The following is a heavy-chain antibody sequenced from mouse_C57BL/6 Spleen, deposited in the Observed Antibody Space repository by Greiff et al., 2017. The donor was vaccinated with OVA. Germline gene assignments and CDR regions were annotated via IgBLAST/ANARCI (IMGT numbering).Heavy chain of an antibody. CDR2: IDPSDSET. CDR1: GYTFTSYW. V-gene: IGHV1-52*01. CDR3: ARWIVYDYNPGAMDY. Sequence: QVQLQQPGAELVRPGSSVKLSCKASGYTFTSYWMHWVKQRPIQGLEWIGNIDPSDSETHYNQKFKDKATLTVDKSSSTAYMQLSSLTSEDSAVYYCARWIVYDYNPGAMDYWGQGTSVTVSS. D-gene: IGHD2-4*01. J-gene: IGHJ4*01.